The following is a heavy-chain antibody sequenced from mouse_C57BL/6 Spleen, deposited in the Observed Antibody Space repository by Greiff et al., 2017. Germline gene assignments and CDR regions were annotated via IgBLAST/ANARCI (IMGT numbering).Heavy chain of an antibody. CDR3: ARRYSNYGYFDV. J-gene: IGHJ1*03. D-gene: IGHD2-5*01. CDR2: IDPSDSYT. Sequence: VKLQQPGAELVMPGASVKLSCKASGYTFTSYWMHWVKQRPGQGLEWIGEIDPSDSYTNYNQKFKGKSTLTVDKSSSTAYMQLSSLTSEDSAVYYCARRYSNYGYFDVWGTGTTVTVSS. CDR1: GYTFTSYW. V-gene: IGHV1-69*01.